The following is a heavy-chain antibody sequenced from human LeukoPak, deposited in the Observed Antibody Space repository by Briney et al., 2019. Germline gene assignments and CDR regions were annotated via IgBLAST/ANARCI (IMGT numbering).Heavy chain of an antibody. CDR2: IYYSGCT. J-gene: IGHJ4*02. CDR3: ARDNPYYDSSGSDFDY. Sequence: SETLSLACTVSGGSISSSSYDWGWIRQPPGKGLDWIGSIYYSGCTYYNPSLKSRVTISVDTSKNQFSLKLSSVTAADTAVYYCARDNPYYDSSGSDFDYWGQGTLVTVSS. CDR1: GGSISSSSYD. V-gene: IGHV4-39*07. D-gene: IGHD3-22*01.